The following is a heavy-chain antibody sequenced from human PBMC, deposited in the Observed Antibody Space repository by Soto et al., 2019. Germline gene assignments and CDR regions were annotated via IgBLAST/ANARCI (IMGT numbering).Heavy chain of an antibody. V-gene: IGHV1-46*01. J-gene: IGHJ3*02. CDR1: GYTFTSYY. CDR3: ARSGPTVTTEHGNDAFDI. CDR2: INPSGGST. D-gene: IGHD4-17*01. Sequence: GASVKVSCKASGYTFTSYYMHWVRQAPGQGLEWMGIINPSGGSTSYAQKFQGRVTMTRDTSTSTVYMELSSLRSEDTAVYYCARSGPTVTTEHGNDAFDIWGQGTMVTV.